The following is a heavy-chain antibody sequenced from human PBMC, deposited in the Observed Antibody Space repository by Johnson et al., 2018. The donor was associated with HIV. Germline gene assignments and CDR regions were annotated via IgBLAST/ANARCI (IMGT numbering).Heavy chain of an antibody. V-gene: IGHV3-7*05. J-gene: IGHJ3*02. D-gene: IGHD3-10*01. CDR2: IKEDGSEE. CDR1: GFTFSNYW. Sequence: VQLVESGGGVVQPGGSLRLPCTASGFTFSNYWMSWVRQAPGKGLEWVANIKEDGSEEYYVDSMEGRFTISRDNAKNSLYLQMDNLRVEDTAMYYCARNRGDSPPDAFDIWGQGTMVTVSS. CDR3: ARNRGDSPPDAFDI.